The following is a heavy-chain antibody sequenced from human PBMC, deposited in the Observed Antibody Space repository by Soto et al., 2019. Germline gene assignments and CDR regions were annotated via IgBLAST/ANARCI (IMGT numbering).Heavy chain of an antibody. D-gene: IGHD2-21*02. CDR2: IWYDGRNE. CDR1: GFTFSSYG. Sequence: GGSLRLSCVASGFTFSSYGMHWVRQAPGKGLEWVASIWYDGRNENYTDSVKGRFSISRDNSKNTLFLQMNSLRADDTAVYYCARGTATDGLDSWGQRTLVTVSS. V-gene: IGHV3-33*01. CDR3: ARGTATDGLDS. J-gene: IGHJ5*01.